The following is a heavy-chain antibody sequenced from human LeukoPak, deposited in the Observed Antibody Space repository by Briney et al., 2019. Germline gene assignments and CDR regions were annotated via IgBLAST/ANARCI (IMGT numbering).Heavy chain of an antibody. V-gene: IGHV3-48*03. CDR2: ISSSGSTI. CDR1: GFTFSSYE. Sequence: GXXLRLSCAASGFTFSSYEMNWVRQAPGKGLEWVTYISSSGSTIYYADSVKGRFTISRDNAKNSLYLQMNSLRAEDTAVYYCARISSLAVAGINWGQGTLVTVSS. CDR3: ARISSLAVAGIN. J-gene: IGHJ4*02. D-gene: IGHD6-19*01.